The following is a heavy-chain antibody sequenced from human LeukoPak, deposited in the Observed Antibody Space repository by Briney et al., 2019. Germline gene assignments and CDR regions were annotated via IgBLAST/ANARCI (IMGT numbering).Heavy chain of an antibody. CDR3: AKESYLSPYYFDY. V-gene: IGHV3-23*01. Sequence: GGSLRLSCAASGFTFSSYAMSLVRQAPGKGLEWVSAISGSGGSTYYADPVKGRFTISRDNSKNTLYLQMNSLRAEDTAVYYCAKESYLSPYYFDYWGQGTLVTVSS. CDR2: ISGSGGST. J-gene: IGHJ4*02. CDR1: GFTFSSYA.